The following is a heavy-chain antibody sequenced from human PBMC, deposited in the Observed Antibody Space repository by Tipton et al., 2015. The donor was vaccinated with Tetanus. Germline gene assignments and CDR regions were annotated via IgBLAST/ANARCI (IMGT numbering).Heavy chain of an antibody. CDR3: AREYSSSWYRWDY. D-gene: IGHD6-13*01. CDR2: IYYSGST. Sequence: LRLSCTVSGGSISSYYWSWIRQPPGKGLEWIGYIYYSGSTNYNPSLKSRVTISVDTSKNQFSLKLSSVTAADTAVYYCAREYSSSWYRWDYWGQGTLVTVSS. V-gene: IGHV4-59*12. J-gene: IGHJ4*02. CDR1: GGSISSYY.